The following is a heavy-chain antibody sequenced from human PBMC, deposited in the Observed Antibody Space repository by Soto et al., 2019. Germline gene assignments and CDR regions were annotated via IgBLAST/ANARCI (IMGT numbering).Heavy chain of an antibody. CDR3: ARDEYYYDSSGYYSYY. V-gene: IGHV3-33*01. CDR1: GFTFSSYG. CDR2: IWYDGSNK. J-gene: IGHJ4*02. D-gene: IGHD3-22*01. Sequence: QVQLVESGGGVVQPGRSLRLSCAASGFTFSSYGMHWVRQAPGKGLEWVAVIWYDGSNKYYADSVKGRFTISRDNSKNTLYLQMNSLRAEDTAVYYCARDEYYYDSSGYYSYYWGQGTLVTVSS.